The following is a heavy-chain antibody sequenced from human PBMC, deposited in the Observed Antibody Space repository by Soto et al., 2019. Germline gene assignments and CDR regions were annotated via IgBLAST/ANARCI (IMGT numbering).Heavy chain of an antibody. CDR3: ARDGPITMVRGVINYYGMDV. D-gene: IGHD3-10*01. J-gene: IGHJ6*02. CDR2: IIPIFGTA. Sequence: SVKVYCKASGGTFSSYAISWVRQATGQGLEWMGGIIPIFGTANYAQKFQGRVTITADKSTSTAYMELSSLRSEDTAVYYCARDGPITMVRGVINYYGMDVWGQGTTVTVSS. CDR1: GGTFSSYA. V-gene: IGHV1-69*06.